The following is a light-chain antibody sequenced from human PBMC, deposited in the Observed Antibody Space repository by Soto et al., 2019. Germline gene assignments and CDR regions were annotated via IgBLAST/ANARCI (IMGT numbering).Light chain of an antibody. CDR2: ATS. Sequence: EIVLTQSPGTLSLSPGERATLSCRASQSVSNNHLAWYQQKPGQAPRLLIYATSSRATGIPGRFSGSGSWTDFTLTITRLEPEDVAVYYCQHTSIFGPGTKVDIK. CDR1: QSVSNNH. J-gene: IGKJ3*01. CDR3: QHTSI. V-gene: IGKV3-20*01.